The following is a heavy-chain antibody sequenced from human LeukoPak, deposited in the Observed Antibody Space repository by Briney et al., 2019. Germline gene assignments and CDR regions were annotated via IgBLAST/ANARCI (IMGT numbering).Heavy chain of an antibody. Sequence: GGSLRLSCAASGFTVSSNYMSWVRQAPGKGLEWVSVIYSGGSTYYADSVKGRFTISRDNSKNTLYLQMNSLRAEDTAVYYCAKEGESIAAAGTQYFQHWGQGTLVTVSS. CDR3: AKEGESIAAAGTQYFQH. CDR1: GFTVSSNY. J-gene: IGHJ1*01. D-gene: IGHD6-13*01. CDR2: IYSGGST. V-gene: IGHV3-53*05.